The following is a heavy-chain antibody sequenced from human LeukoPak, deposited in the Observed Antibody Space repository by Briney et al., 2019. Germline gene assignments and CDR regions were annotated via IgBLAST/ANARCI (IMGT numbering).Heavy chain of an antibody. CDR3: ARGGWAAPGPYYFDY. CDR2: IYPGDSDT. Sequence: GESLKISCKDSGYSFTSYWIGWVRQMPGKGLEWMGIIYPGDSDTRYSPSFQGQVTISADKSISTAYLQWSSLKASDTAMYYCARGGWAAPGPYYFDYWGQGTLVTVSS. J-gene: IGHJ4*02. D-gene: IGHD1-26*01. CDR1: GYSFTSYW. V-gene: IGHV5-51*01.